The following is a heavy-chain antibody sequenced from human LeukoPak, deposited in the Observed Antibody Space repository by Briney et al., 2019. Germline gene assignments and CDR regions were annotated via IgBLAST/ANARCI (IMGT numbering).Heavy chain of an antibody. Sequence: SETLSLTCTVSGDSVSSNTYHWSWIRQPPGKGLEWIAYIYYTGPTSYNPSLKSRVSISLDTSKNQFSLNLNSVTAADTAVYYCARFRGSGWYYLDFWGQGTLVTVSS. CDR1: GDSVSSNTYH. CDR3: ARFRGSGWYYLDF. CDR2: IYYTGPT. D-gene: IGHD6-19*01. V-gene: IGHV4-61*01. J-gene: IGHJ4*02.